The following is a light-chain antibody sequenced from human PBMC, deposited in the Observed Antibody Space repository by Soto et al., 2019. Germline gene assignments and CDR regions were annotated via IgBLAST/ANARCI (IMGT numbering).Light chain of an antibody. CDR1: SSEVGGYKY. V-gene: IGLV2-8*01. CDR3: SSYAGSNNYV. Sequence: QSVLTPPPSASGCPGPSVTISCTGTSSEVGGYKYVSWYQQYPGKAPKLMIYAVSERPSGVPDRFSGSKSGNTASLTVSGLQAEDEADYYCSSYAGSNNYVFRTGTKVTVL. CDR2: AVS. J-gene: IGLJ1*01.